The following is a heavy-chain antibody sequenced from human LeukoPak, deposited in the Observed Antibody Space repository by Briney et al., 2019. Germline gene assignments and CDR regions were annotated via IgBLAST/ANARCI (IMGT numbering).Heavy chain of an antibody. CDR2: IIPILGIA. D-gene: IGHD3-22*01. Sequence: ASVKVSCKASGGTFSSYAISWVRQAPGQGLEWMGRIIPILGIANYAQKFQGRVTITADKSTSTAYMELSSLRSEDTAVYYCASGIPSYDSSGYYPPPDDAFDIWGQGTMVTVSS. J-gene: IGHJ3*02. CDR3: ASGIPSYDSSGYYPPPDDAFDI. V-gene: IGHV1-69*04. CDR1: GGTFSSYA.